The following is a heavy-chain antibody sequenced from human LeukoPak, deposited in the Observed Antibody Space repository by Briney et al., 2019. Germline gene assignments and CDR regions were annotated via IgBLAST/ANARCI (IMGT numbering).Heavy chain of an antibody. CDR2: ISGSGGST. Sequence: GGSLRLSCAASGFTFSSYAMSWVRQAPGKGLEWVSAISGSGGSTYYADSVKGRFTISRDNSKNTLYLQMNSLRAEDMAVYYCAKDQQQQVLFDWFDPWGQGTLVTVSS. D-gene: IGHD6-13*01. CDR3: AKDQQQQVLFDWFDP. J-gene: IGHJ5*02. CDR1: GFTFSSYA. V-gene: IGHV3-23*01.